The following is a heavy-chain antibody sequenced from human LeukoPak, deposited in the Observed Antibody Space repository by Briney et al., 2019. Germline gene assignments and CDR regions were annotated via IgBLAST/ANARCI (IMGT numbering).Heavy chain of an antibody. CDR1: GGSFSGYY. V-gene: IGHV4-34*01. Sequence: PSETLSLTCAVYGGSFSGYYWSWIRQPPGKGLEWIGEINHSGSTNYNPSLKSRVTISVDTSKNQFSLKLSSVTAADTAVYYCARGPDIVVVPAATMGDYWGQGTLVTVSS. CDR3: ARGPDIVVVPAATMGDY. CDR2: INHSGST. J-gene: IGHJ4*02. D-gene: IGHD2-2*01.